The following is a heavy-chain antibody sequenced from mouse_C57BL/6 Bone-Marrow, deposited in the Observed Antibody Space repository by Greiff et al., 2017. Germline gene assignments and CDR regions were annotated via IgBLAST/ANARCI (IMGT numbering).Heavy chain of an antibody. J-gene: IGHJ4*01. Sequence: QVQLQQPGAELVKPGTSVKLSCKASGYTFTSYWMHWVKQRPGQGLEWIGVIDPSDSSTTYNQKFKGKATLTVDTSSSTAYMQLSSLTSEDSAVYYCSRGGWLLGVDYWGQGTSVTVSS. CDR2: IDPSDSST. CDR1: GYTFTSYW. D-gene: IGHD2-3*01. V-gene: IGHV1-59*01. CDR3: SRGGWLLGVDY.